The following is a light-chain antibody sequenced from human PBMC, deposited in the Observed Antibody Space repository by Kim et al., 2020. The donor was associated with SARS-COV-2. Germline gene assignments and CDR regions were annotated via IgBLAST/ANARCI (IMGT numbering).Light chain of an antibody. J-gene: IGLJ2*01. Sequence: VALGQTGTITCQGDSLRSYYATWYQQKPGQDPILVIYGKNNRPSGIPDRFSGSSSGNTASLPSTGTQAGDEADYYCNSRDSNNNVLFGGGTQLTVL. CDR1: SLRSYY. CDR2: GKN. V-gene: IGLV3-19*01. CDR3: NSRDSNNNVL.